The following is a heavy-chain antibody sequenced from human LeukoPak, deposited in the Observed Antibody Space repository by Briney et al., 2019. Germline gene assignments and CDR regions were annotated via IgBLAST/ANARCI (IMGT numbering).Heavy chain of an antibody. CDR3: ATGTRGACSSTSCALDY. V-gene: IGHV1-24*01. D-gene: IGHD2-2*01. CDR2: FDPEDGET. CDR1: GYTLTELS. J-gene: IGHJ4*02. Sequence: ASVKVSCKVSGYTLTELSMHWVRQAPGKGLEWMGGFDPEDGETIYAQKFQGRVTMTEDTSTDTAYMELSSLRSEDTAVYYCATGTRGACSSTSCALDYWGQGTLVTVSS.